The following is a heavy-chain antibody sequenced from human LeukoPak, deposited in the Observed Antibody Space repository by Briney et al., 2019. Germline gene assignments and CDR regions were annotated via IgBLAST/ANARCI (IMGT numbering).Heavy chain of an antibody. CDR3: ARGLPRGYYDFWSGYPTQNWFDP. Sequence: ASVKLSCKASGGTFSSYAISWVRQAPGQGLEWMGGIIPIFGTANYAQKFQGRVTITADESTSTAYMELSSLRSEDTAVYYCARGLPRGYYDFWSGYPTQNWFDPWGQGTLVTVSS. D-gene: IGHD3-3*01. V-gene: IGHV1-69*13. CDR2: IIPIFGTA. J-gene: IGHJ5*02. CDR1: GGTFSSYA.